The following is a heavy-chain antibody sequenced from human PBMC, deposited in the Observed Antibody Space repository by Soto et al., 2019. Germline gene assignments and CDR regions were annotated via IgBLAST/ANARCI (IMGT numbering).Heavy chain of an antibody. V-gene: IGHV1-69*13. CDR3: ARDRGGSSFSFDP. CDR1: GGTFSSYA. Sequence: ASVKVSCKASGGTFSSYAISWVRQAPGQGLEWMGGIIPIFGTANYAQKFQGRVTITADESTSTAYMELSSLRSEDTAVYYCARDRGGSSFSFDPWGQGTLVTVSS. D-gene: IGHD2-15*01. CDR2: IIPIFGTA. J-gene: IGHJ5*02.